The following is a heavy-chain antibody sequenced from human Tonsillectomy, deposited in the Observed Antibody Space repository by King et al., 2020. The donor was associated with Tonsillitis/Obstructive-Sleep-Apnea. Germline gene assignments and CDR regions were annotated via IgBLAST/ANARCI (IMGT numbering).Heavy chain of an antibody. J-gene: IGHJ5*02. Sequence: QLQESGPGLVKPSETLSLTCTVSGGSISSSTYYWGWIRQPPVKGLEWIGSIYYSGSTYYNPSLKSRVTIYVDTSKNQFSLKLSCVSAADTAVYYCARRRGIDAEYCFDPWGQGTLVTVSS. CDR3: ARRRGIDAEYCFDP. V-gene: IGHV4-39*01. D-gene: IGHD1-26*01. CDR2: IYYSGST. CDR1: GGSISSSTYY.